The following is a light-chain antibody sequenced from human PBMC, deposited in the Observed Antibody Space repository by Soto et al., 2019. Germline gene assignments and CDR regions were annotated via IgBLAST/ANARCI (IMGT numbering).Light chain of an antibody. CDR1: SSDVGGYNY. Sequence: QSALTQPASVSGSPGQSITISCTGTSSDVGGYNYVSWYQQHPGKAPKLMIYDVSNRPSGVSNRFSGSKSGNTASLTISGLQAGDEADYYCSSYTSSSTYVVGTGTKVTVL. CDR2: DVS. V-gene: IGLV2-14*01. J-gene: IGLJ1*01. CDR3: SSYTSSSTYV.